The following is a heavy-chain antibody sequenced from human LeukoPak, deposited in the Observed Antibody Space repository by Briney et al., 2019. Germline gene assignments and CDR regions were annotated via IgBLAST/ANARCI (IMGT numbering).Heavy chain of an antibody. V-gene: IGHV4-59*01. J-gene: IGHJ4*02. CDR2: IYYSGST. CDR3: ARRAAGTSFDY. Sequence: SETLSLTCTVSGGSISSYYWSWIRQPPGEGLEWIGYIYYSGSTNYNPSLKSRVTISVDTSKNQSSLKLSSVTAADTAVYYCARRAAGTSFDYWGQGTLVTVSS. D-gene: IGHD6-13*01. CDR1: GGSISSYY.